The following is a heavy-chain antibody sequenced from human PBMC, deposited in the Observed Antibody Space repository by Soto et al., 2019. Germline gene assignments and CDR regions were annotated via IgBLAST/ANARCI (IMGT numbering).Heavy chain of an antibody. CDR2: ISSSSRYI. CDR1: GFTFSSYS. J-gene: IGHJ6*01. V-gene: IGHV3-21*01. CDR3: ARATTPPTLYSGYSPEV. Sequence: GGSLRLSCAASGFTFSSYSMNCVRQAPGKGLEWVSSISSSSRYIYYADSVKGRFTISRDNAKNSLYLQMNSLRAEDTGVYYCARATTPPTLYSGYSPEVWGKATTVPLSS. D-gene: IGHD5-12*01.